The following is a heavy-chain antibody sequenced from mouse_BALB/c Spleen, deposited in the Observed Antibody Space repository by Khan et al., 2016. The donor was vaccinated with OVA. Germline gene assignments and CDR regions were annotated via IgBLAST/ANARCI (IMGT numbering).Heavy chain of an antibody. V-gene: IGHV5-6*01. Sequence: EVELVESGGDLVKPGGSLKLSCAASGFTFSSYSMSWVRQTPDKRLEWVASISSGGDYTYYPDSVKGRFTISRDNAKNTLYLQMSDLKSEDTAMYYCADHLTGSGAYWGQGTLVTVAA. J-gene: IGHJ3*01. CDR3: ADHLTGSGAY. D-gene: IGHD4-1*01. CDR2: ISSGGDYT. CDR1: GFTFSSYS.